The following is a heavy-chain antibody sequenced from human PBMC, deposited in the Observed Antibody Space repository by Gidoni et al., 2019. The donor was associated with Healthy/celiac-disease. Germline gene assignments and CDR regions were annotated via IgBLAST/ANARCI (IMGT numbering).Heavy chain of an antibody. CDR2: ISSSSSTI. CDR3: ARVPEDIVVVPAAIQNYYYGMDV. J-gene: IGHJ6*02. D-gene: IGHD2-2*02. Sequence: EVQLVESGGGLVQPGGSLRLSCAASGFTFSSYSMNWVRQAPGKGLEWVSYISSSSSTIYYADSVKGRFTISRDNAKNSLYLQMNSLRAEDTAVYYCARVPEDIVVVPAAIQNYYYGMDVWGQGTTVTVSS. V-gene: IGHV3-48*01. CDR1: GFTFSSYS.